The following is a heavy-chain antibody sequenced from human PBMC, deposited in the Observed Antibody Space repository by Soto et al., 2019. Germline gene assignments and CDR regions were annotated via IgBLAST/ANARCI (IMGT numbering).Heavy chain of an antibody. CDR3: ARSPFGTGTTYWFDP. CDR1: GDSVSSNSAA. CDR2: TYYRSKWYN. Sequence: SQTLSLTCATSGDSVSSNSAAWNWVRQSPSRGLEWLGRTYYRSKWYNDYAVSVKSRITIHPDTSKNQCSLQLNSVTPEDTAVYYCARSPFGTGTTYWFDPWGQGTLVTVSS. D-gene: IGHD1-7*01. J-gene: IGHJ5*02. V-gene: IGHV6-1*01.